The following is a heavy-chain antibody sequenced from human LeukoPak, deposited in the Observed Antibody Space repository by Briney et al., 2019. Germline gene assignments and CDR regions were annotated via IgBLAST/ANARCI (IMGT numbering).Heavy chain of an antibody. CDR1: GFTVSSYY. Sequence: GGSLRLSCVASGFTVSSYYVSWVRQAPGKGLEWVSVIYSGGSTYYADSVEGRFTVSRDNSKNTLYLQMNNLRAEDTAVYYCARRAGGYSHPYDYWGQGTLVTVSS. CDR3: ARRAGGYSHPYDY. J-gene: IGHJ4*02. D-gene: IGHD4-23*01. V-gene: IGHV3-53*01. CDR2: IYSGGST.